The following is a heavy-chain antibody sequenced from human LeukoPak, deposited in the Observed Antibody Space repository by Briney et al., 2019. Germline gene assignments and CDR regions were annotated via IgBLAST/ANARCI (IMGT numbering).Heavy chain of an antibody. CDR1: GFTFSSYA. J-gene: IGHJ4*02. CDR2: ISSNGGST. D-gene: IGHD2-8*01. CDR3: VKAGMVGSRYYFDY. Sequence: GGSLRLSCSASGFTFSSYAMHWVRQAPGKGLEYVSAISSNGGSTYYADSMKGRFTISRDNSKNTLYLQMSSLRAEDTAVYYCVKAGMVGSRYYFDYWGQGTLVTVSS. V-gene: IGHV3-64D*06.